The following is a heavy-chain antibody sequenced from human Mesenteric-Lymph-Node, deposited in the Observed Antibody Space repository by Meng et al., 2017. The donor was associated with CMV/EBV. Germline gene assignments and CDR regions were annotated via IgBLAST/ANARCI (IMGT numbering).Heavy chain of an antibody. CDR3: ARQSIVGGTTLDY. CDR1: GFTFSSYW. CDR2: INSDGSST. J-gene: IGHJ4*02. Sequence: GESLKISCAASGFTFSSYWMHWVRQAPGKGLVWVSRINSDGSSTSYADSVKGRFTISRDNAKNSLYLQMNSLRAEDTAVYYCARQSIVGGTTLDYWGQGTLVTVSS. V-gene: IGHV3-74*01. D-gene: IGHD1-26*01.